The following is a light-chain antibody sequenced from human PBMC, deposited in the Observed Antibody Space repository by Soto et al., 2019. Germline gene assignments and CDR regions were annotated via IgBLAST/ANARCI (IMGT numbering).Light chain of an antibody. Sequence: ESVLTQSPGTLSLSPGERATLSCRASQTVSSSYLAWYQQKPGQAPRLLIYGTSSRATGIPDRFSGSGSGTDFTLTISRLEPEAFAVYYCQQYGSSQWTFGQGTKVEMK. CDR3: QQYGSSQWT. CDR2: GTS. J-gene: IGKJ1*01. CDR1: QTVSSSY. V-gene: IGKV3-20*01.